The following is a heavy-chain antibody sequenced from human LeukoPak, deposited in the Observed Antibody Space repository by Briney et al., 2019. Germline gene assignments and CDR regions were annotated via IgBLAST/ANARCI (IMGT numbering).Heavy chain of an antibody. J-gene: IGHJ4*02. CDR2: ISSSSSYI. CDR3: ARDRPYSGYDSPSDY. Sequence: GGSLRLSCAASGFSFSSFWMSWVRQAPGKGLEWVSSISSSSSYIYYADSVKGRFTISRDNAKNSLYLQMNSLRAEDTAVYYCARDRPYSGYDSPSDYWGQGTLVTVSS. CDR1: GFSFSSFW. D-gene: IGHD5-12*01. V-gene: IGHV3-21*01.